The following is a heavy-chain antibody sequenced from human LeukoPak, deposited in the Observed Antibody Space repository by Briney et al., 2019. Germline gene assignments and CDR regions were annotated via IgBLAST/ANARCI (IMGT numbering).Heavy chain of an antibody. CDR2: IYYSGST. CDR3: ARDIGSGSFDY. V-gene: IGHV4-59*01. J-gene: IGHJ4*02. Sequence: PSETLSLTCSVSGGSISSYYGSWIRQPPGKGLEWIGYIYYSGSTNYNPSLKSRVTISVDTSKNQFSLKLSSVTAADTAVYYCARDIGSGSFDYWGQGTLVTVSS. D-gene: IGHD3-10*01. CDR1: GGSISSYY.